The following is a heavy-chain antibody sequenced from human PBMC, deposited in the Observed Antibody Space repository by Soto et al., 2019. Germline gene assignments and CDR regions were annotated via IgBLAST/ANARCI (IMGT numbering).Heavy chain of an antibody. V-gene: IGHV3-23*01. CDR2: ITASGGVT. Sequence: PVGSLRLSCAASVFTFSTYAMNWVRHAPGKGLEWVSTITASGGVTFYEDSVKGRFTISRDNSENTMYLQLGNLRAEDTALYFCARGKGGSSYLFDYWGQGTLVTVSS. CDR1: VFTFSTYA. D-gene: IGHD5-18*01. J-gene: IGHJ4*02. CDR3: ARGKGGSSYLFDY.